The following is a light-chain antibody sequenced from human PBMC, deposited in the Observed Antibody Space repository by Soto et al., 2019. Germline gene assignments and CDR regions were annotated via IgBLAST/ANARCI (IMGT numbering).Light chain of an antibody. CDR2: DAS. J-gene: IGKJ5*01. Sequence: EIQMTQSPSSLSASVGDRVTITCQASQDVSNYLNWYQQKLGKAPKLLIYDASNLETGVPSRFSGSGSGTYFSLSICSLQPEDFATYYCQQYSNLITFGQGTRLE. CDR1: QDVSNY. V-gene: IGKV1-33*01. CDR3: QQYSNLIT.